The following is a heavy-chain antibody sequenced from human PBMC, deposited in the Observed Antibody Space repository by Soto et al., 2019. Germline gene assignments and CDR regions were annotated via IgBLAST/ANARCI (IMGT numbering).Heavy chain of an antibody. CDR1: GVTFHGST. Sequence: DAQVVESGGGLVQPGESLKLSCVGSGVTFHGSTMHWVRQASGKWLEWIGLISIKPNNYATVYAASVTGRFTISRDDSNNTAFLQMNSLKTEDTGVYYCVRDYENRNYYFDYWGRGTLVTVSS. CDR2: ISIKPNNYAT. V-gene: IGHV3-73*02. CDR3: VRDYENRNYYFDY. D-gene: IGHD3-22*01. J-gene: IGHJ4*02.